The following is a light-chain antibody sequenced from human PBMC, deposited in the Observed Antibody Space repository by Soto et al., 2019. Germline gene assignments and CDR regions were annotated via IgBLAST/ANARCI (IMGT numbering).Light chain of an antibody. CDR3: QQYYSTPLT. CDR2: WAS. Sequence: DIVMTQSPDSLAVSLGERATINCKSSQSVLYSSNNKNYLAWYQQKPGQPLKLLIDWASTRESGVPDRFSGSGAGTDVTLTISSLQAEDVAVYYCQQYYSTPLTFGGGTKVEIK. CDR1: QSVLYSSNNKNY. J-gene: IGKJ4*01. V-gene: IGKV4-1*01.